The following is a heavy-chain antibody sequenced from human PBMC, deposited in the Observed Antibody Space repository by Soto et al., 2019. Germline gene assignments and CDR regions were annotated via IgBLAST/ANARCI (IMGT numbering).Heavy chain of an antibody. Sequence: QVQLQESGPGLVKPSGTLSLTCAVSGDSINSSNWWSWVRQPPGKGLEWIGEIYHSGTINYNPSLKSRISISLDKSKNQFSLKLNSVTDADTAVYFCASSKRPTVLVDYWGQGALVTVSS. CDR2: IYHSGTI. CDR3: ASSKRPTVLVDY. V-gene: IGHV4-4*02. D-gene: IGHD2-8*02. J-gene: IGHJ4*02. CDR1: GDSINSSNW.